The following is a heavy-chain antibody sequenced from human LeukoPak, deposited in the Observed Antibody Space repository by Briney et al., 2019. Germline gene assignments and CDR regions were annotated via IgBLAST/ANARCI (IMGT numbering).Heavy chain of an antibody. J-gene: IGHJ4*02. V-gene: IGHV4-39*07. CDR1: GGSISSSSYY. Sequence: MSSETLSLTCIGSGGSISSSSYYWGWIRQPPGKGLEWIGSIYYSGSTYYNPSLKSRVTISIDTSKNQFSLKLTSVTAADTAVYYCARGRRYYDSTSSVYFDYWGQGTLVTASS. CDR2: IYYSGST. D-gene: IGHD3-22*01. CDR3: ARGRRYYDSTSSVYFDY.